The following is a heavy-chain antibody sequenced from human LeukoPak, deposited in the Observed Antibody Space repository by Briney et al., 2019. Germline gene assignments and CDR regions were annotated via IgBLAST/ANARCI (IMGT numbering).Heavy chain of an antibody. Sequence: GGSLRLSCAASGFAFRTYNMNWVRQAPGKGLEWVSFISKTSTKIYYGDSVRGRFTISRDNAKNSIHLQMGSLRVEDTAVYYCVRGDGDLFDFWGQGTLVSVSS. CDR2: ISKTSTKI. CDR1: GFAFRTYN. CDR3: VRGDGDLFDF. J-gene: IGHJ4*02. V-gene: IGHV3-21*06. D-gene: IGHD4-17*01.